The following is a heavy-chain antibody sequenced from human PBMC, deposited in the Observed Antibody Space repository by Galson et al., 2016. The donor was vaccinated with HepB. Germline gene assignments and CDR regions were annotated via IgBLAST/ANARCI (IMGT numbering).Heavy chain of an antibody. V-gene: IGHV3-23*01. J-gene: IGHJ4*02. Sequence: SLRLSCAASGFTFSSYAMSWVRQAPGKGLEWVSSITGGGGGTYYANSVKGRFTVSRDNSKNTLYLQMNSLRVEDTAVYYCAKDSGSGWYGDYLDYWGQGTLVTVAS. CDR2: ITGGGGGT. CDR3: AKDSGSGWYGDYLDY. CDR1: GFTFSSYA. D-gene: IGHD6-19*01.